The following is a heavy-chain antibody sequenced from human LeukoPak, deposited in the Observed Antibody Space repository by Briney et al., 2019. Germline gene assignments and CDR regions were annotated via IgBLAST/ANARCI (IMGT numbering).Heavy chain of an antibody. D-gene: IGHD5-24*01. J-gene: IGHJ4*02. CDR1: GFTFSSYS. CDR2: ITSTSDYI. V-gene: IGHV3-21*01. CDR3: AREFGHNRWYFDY. Sequence: GGSLRLSCAASGFTFSSYSMSWVRQAPGKGLEWVSSITSTSDYIYYADSVKGRFTISRDNSLNTLHLQMNSLRTEDTAVYYCAREFGHNRWYFDYWGQGALVTVSS.